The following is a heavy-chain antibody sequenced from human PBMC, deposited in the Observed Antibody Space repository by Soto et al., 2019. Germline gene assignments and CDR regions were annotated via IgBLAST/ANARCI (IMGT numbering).Heavy chain of an antibody. D-gene: IGHD3-9*01. CDR1: GGSFSGYY. V-gene: IGHV4-34*01. J-gene: IGHJ4*02. CDR2: INHSGST. CDR3: ARASPEGLRYFDWSNQYYFDY. Sequence: SETLSLTCAVYGGSFSGYYWSWIRQPPGKGLEWIGEINHSGSTNYNPSLKSRVTISVDTSKNQFSLKLSSVTAADTAVYYCARASPEGLRYFDWSNQYYFDYWGQGTLVTVSS.